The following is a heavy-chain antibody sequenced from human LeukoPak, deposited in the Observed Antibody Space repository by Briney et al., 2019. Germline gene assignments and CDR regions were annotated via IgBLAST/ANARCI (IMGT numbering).Heavy chain of an antibody. CDR2: VKQDGSEK. Sequence: GGSLRLSCAASGFTFSSYWMSWVRQAPGKGLEWVANVKQDGSEKYYVDSVKGRFTISRDNAKSSLYLQMNSLSVEDTAVYYCARWEYSNGWYYLDYWGQGTLVTGSS. D-gene: IGHD6-19*01. V-gene: IGHV3-7*02. CDR1: GFTFSSYW. J-gene: IGHJ4*02. CDR3: ARWEYSNGWYYLDY.